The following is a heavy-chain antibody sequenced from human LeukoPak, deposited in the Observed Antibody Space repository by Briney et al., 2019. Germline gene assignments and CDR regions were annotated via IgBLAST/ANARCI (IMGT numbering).Heavy chain of an antibody. CDR2: ISGSGGST. CDR1: GFTFSSYA. D-gene: IGHD3-16*01. Sequence: GGSLRLSCAASGFTFSSYAMSWVRQAPGKGLEWVSAISGSGGSTYYADSVKGRFTISRDKSMNTVFLQMNSLRAADTAVYYCAKDLGIGAWGQGTLVTVSS. J-gene: IGHJ5*02. V-gene: IGHV3-23*01. CDR3: AKDLGIGA.